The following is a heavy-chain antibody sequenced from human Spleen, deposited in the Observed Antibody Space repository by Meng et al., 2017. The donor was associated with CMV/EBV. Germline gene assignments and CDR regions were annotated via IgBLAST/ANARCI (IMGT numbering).Heavy chain of an antibody. J-gene: IGHJ4*02. CDR1: GGSISSSSYY. CDR3: ARDARKGRVVDY. Sequence: SETLSLTCTVSGGSISSSSYYWGWIRQPPGKGLEWIGSIYYSGSTYYNPSLKSRVTISVDTSKNQFSLKLSSVTAADTAVYYCARDARKGRVVDYWGQGTLVTVSS. CDR2: IYYSGST. V-gene: IGHV4-39*07. D-gene: IGHD6-6*01.